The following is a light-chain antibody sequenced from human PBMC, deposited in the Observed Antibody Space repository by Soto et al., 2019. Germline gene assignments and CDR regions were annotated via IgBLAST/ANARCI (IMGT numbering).Light chain of an antibody. V-gene: IGLV3-21*02. Sequence: SYELTQPPSVSVAPGETARITCGRNNIGSDTVHWYQQKPGQAPVVVVYDDSERPSGTPERISGSNSGDTATLTIRRVEAGDEADYYCLVWDSIGDNYVFGRGAKV. CDR3: LVWDSIGDNYV. J-gene: IGLJ1*01. CDR1: NIGSDT. CDR2: DDS.